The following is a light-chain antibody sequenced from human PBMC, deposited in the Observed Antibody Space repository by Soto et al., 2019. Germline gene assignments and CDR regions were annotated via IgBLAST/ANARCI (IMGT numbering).Light chain of an antibody. Sequence: EIVMTQSPATLSMSPGERATLSCTASQGVSSNLAWYQQKPGQAPRLLIYGASTRATGIPDRFSGSGSGTDFTLTISRLEPEDFAVYYCQQYYGSPGITFGQGTRLEIK. CDR1: QGVSSN. J-gene: IGKJ5*01. V-gene: IGKV3-15*01. CDR2: GAS. CDR3: QQYYGSPGIT.